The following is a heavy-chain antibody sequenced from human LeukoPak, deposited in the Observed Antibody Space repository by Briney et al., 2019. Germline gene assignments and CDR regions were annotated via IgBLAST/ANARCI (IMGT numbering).Heavy chain of an antibody. J-gene: IGHJ4*02. V-gene: IGHV3-21*01. CDR2: VSSSSSYI. CDR3: ARDLRYYDSSGYCFDY. Sequence: TGGSLRLSCAASGFTFSSYSMNWVRQAPGKGLEWVSSVSSSSSYIYYADSVKGRFTISRDNAKNSLYLQMNSLRAEDTAVYYCARDLRYYDSSGYCFDYWGQGTLVTVSS. D-gene: IGHD3-22*01. CDR1: GFTFSSYS.